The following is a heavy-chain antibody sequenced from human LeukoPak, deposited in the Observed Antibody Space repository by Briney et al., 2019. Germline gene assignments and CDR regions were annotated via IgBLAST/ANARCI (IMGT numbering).Heavy chain of an antibody. J-gene: IGHJ4*01. V-gene: IGHV1-2*02. CDR1: GYTFTSYG. CDR2: INPYSGGT. Sequence: ASVKVSCKASGYTFTSYGISWVRQAPGQGLEWMGWINPYSGGTNYAQEFQGRVTLTRDTSISTAYMELSGLRSDDTALYYCARAQDGYYQYGVDYWGRGTLVTVSS. CDR3: ARAQDGYYQYGVDY. D-gene: IGHD5-24*01.